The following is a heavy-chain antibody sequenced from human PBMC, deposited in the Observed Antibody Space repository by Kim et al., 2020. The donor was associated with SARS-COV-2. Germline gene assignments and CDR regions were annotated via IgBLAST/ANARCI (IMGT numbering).Heavy chain of an antibody. CDR2: ISGSGGST. J-gene: IGHJ5*02. CDR3: AKRGGSGSPFLPTGFDP. D-gene: IGHD3-10*01. V-gene: IGHV3-23*01. CDR1: GFTFSSYA. Sequence: GGSLRLSCAASGFTFSSYAMSWVRQAPGKGLEWVSAISGSGGSTYYADSVKGRFTISRDNSKNTLYLQMNSLRAEDTAVYYCAKRGGSGSPFLPTGFDPWGQGTLVTVSS.